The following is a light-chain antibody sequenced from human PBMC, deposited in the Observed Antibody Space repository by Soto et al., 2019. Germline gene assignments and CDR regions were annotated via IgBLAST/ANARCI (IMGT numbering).Light chain of an antibody. CDR2: ETS. CDR3: HHYET. V-gene: IGKV3-20*01. J-gene: IGKJ1*01. Sequence: EILLTQSPGTLSLSPGDRATLSCRASQTVSNIYLGWYQQRPGQAPRLLIYETSIRASGIPDRFSGSGSGTDFTLTISRLEPEDFTVYYCHHYETFGQGTKVDIK. CDR1: QTVSNIY.